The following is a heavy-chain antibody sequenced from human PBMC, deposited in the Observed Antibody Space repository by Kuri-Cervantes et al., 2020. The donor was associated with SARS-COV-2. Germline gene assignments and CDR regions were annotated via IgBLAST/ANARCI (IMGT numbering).Heavy chain of an antibody. CDR3: AREGAVAGGIDY. V-gene: IGHV3-30*03. CDR2: ISYDGSNK. J-gene: IGHJ4*02. Sequence: GESLKISCAASGFTFSSYAMSWVRQAPGKGLEWVAVISYDGSNKYYADSVKGRFTISRDNSKNTLYLQMNSLRAEDTAVYYCAREGAVAGGIDYWGQGTLVTVSS. CDR1: GFTFSSYA. D-gene: IGHD6-19*01.